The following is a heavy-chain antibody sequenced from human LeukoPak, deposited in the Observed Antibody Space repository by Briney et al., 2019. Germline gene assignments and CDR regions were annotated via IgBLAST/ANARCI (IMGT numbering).Heavy chain of an antibody. CDR2: INPNSGGT. CDR3: ARDRGVDYCSGGTCSHYYYYMDV. J-gene: IGHJ6*03. V-gene: IGHV1-2*02. CDR1: DYTFTSYG. Sequence: ASVKVSCKASDYTFTSYGISWVRQAPGQGLDWMGWINPNSGGTNYAQKFQGRVTMTRGTSISTAYMELSRLRSDDTAVYYCARDRGVDYCSGGTCSHYYYYMDVWGKGTTVTISS. D-gene: IGHD2-15*01.